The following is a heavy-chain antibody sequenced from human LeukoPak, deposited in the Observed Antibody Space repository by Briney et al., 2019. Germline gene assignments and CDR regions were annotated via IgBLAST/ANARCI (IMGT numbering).Heavy chain of an antibody. D-gene: IGHD6-6*01. CDR3: ARSDSSSSYGHYY. J-gene: IGHJ4*02. Sequence: PSETLSLTCTVSGGSISSYYWSWIRQPPGKGLEWIGYIYYSGSTNYNPSLKSRVTISVDTSKNQFSLELSSVTAADTAVYYCARSDSSSSYGHYYRGQGTLVTVSS. CDR2: IYYSGST. CDR1: GGSISSYY. V-gene: IGHV4-59*01.